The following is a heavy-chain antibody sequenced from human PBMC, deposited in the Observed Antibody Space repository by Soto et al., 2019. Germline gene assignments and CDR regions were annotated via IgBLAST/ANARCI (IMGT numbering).Heavy chain of an antibody. D-gene: IGHD6-19*01. CDR1: GFTFSNAW. Sequence: EVQLVESGGGLVKPGGSLRLSCAASGFTFSNAWMNWVRQAPGKGLEWVGGIKSKTDGGKTDYAAPVKGRFTISRDYSKNTLYLQMNSLKNEDAAVYYCTTGRSPCSGGWYGWFDPWGQGTLVTVSS. J-gene: IGHJ5*02. CDR2: IKSKTDGGKT. CDR3: TTGRSPCSGGWYGWFDP. V-gene: IGHV3-15*07.